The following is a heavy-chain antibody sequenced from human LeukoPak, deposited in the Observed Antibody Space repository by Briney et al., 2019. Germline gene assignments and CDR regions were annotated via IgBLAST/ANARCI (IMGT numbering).Heavy chain of an antibody. CDR2: IIPIFGTA. CDR3: ASPTTDE. Sequence: SVNVSCKASVGTFSSYAISWVRQAPGQGVEWMGGIIPIFGTANSAQKFQGRVTITADESTSTAYMELGSLRSEGTAVYYCASPTTDEWGQGTLVTVSS. CDR1: VGTFSSYA. J-gene: IGHJ4*02. V-gene: IGHV1-69*13. D-gene: IGHD1-1*01.